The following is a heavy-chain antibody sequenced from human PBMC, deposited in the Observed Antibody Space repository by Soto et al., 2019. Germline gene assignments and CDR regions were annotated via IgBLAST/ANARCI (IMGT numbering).Heavy chain of an antibody. Sequence: GGSLSLSCAASGFTFSDYYMSWIRQAPGKGLEWVSYISSSSSYTNYADSVKGRFTISRDNAKNSLYLQMNSLRAEDTAVYYCARAIRIVHLKEPTTDTFDIWGQGTMVTVSS. CDR3: ARAIRIVHLKEPTTDTFDI. D-gene: IGHD1-1*01. CDR2: ISSSSSYT. V-gene: IGHV3-11*06. J-gene: IGHJ3*02. CDR1: GFTFSDYY.